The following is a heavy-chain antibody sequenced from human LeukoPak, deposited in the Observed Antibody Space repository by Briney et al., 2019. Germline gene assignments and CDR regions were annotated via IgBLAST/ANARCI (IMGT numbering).Heavy chain of an antibody. CDR1: GFTFSSSG. V-gene: IGHV3-30*03. D-gene: IGHD2-15*01. J-gene: IGHJ4*02. CDR3: ATSKVRGVVAALDY. CDR2: ISYAGSNI. Sequence: GSLRLSYAASGFTFSSSGTHWVRQAPGKGLEWVAVISYAGSNIYYADSVKGRFTISRDNSKNTLYLQMNSLRAEDTAVYYCATSKVRGVVAALDYWGQGTLVTVSS.